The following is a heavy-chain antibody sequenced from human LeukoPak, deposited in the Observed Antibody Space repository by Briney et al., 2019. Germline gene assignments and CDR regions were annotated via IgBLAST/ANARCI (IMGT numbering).Heavy chain of an antibody. V-gene: IGHV4-39*01. D-gene: IGHD3-22*01. Sequence: PSETLSLTCTVSGGSISSSSYYWGWIRQPPGKGLEWIGSIYYSGSTYYNPSLKSRVTISVDTSKNQFSLKLSSVTAADTAVYYCARRSDNDDSSVGYFDYWGQGTLVTVSS. J-gene: IGHJ4*02. CDR2: IYYSGST. CDR3: ARRSDNDDSSVGYFDY. CDR1: GGSISSSSYY.